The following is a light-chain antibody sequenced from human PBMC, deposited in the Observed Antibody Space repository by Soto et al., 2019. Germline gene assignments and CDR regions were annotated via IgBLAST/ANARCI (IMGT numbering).Light chain of an antibody. J-gene: IGKJ1*01. CDR2: GAS. CDR1: QSVSNNY. V-gene: IGKV3-20*01. CDR3: QQYGTSPWT. Sequence: EIVLTQFPGTLSLSPGERATLSCRASQSVSNNYLAWYQQKPGQAPRLLIYGASNRATGIPARFSGSGSGTEFSLTISSLQSEDFAMYYCQQYGTSPWTFGQGTKVDIK.